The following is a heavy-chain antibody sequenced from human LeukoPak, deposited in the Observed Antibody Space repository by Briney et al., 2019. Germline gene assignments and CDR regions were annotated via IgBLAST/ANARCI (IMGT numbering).Heavy chain of an antibody. Sequence: SETLSLTCTVSGGSISSYYWSWIRQPPGKGLEWIGYIYYSGSTNYNPSLKSRVTISVDTSKNQFSLKLSSVTAADTAVYYCAGGATYSGYSSGWSNYYYYYGMDVWGQGTTVTVSS. J-gene: IGHJ6*02. D-gene: IGHD6-19*01. CDR3: AGGATYSGYSSGWSNYYYYYGMDV. V-gene: IGHV4-59*08. CDR1: GGSISSYY. CDR2: IYYSGST.